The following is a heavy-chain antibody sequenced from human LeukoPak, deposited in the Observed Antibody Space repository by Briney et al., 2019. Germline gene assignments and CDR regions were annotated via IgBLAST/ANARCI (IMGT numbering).Heavy chain of an antibody. CDR3: ARQVVRFLDY. CDR1: GGSISSSSYY. D-gene: IGHD4-23*01. V-gene: IGHV4-39*01. CDR2: IYYSGST. Sequence: SETLSLTCTVAGGSISSSSYYGGWIREPPGKGLEWIGSIYYSGSTYYNPSLKSRVTISVDTSKNQFSLKLSSVTAADTAVYYCARQVVRFLDYWGQGTLVTVSS. J-gene: IGHJ4*02.